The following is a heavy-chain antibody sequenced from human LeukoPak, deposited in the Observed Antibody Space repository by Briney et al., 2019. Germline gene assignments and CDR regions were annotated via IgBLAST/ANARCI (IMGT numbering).Heavy chain of an antibody. J-gene: IGHJ4*02. CDR1: GYTFTSYG. D-gene: IGHD3-10*01. Sequence: ASVKVSCKTSGYTFTSYGITWVRQAPGQGLEWMGWISAYSGDTIYAQKVQGRVTMTTDTSASTGYMEVRSLRSDDPAVYYCARDSLGSYSSPDNWGQGTLVTVSS. CDR3: ARDSLGSYSSPDN. V-gene: IGHV1-18*01. CDR2: ISAYSGDT.